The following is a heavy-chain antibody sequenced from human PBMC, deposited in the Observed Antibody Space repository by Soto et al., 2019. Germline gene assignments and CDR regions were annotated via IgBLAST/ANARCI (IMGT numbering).Heavy chain of an antibody. J-gene: IGHJ4*02. CDR2: INPNSGGT. CDR3: ARDEGTPSSINYDILTGPPDYYFDY. D-gene: IGHD3-9*01. Sequence: GASVKVSCKASGYTFTGYYMHWVRQAPGQGLEWMGWINPNSGGTNYAQKFQGWVTMTRDTSISTAYMELSRLRSDDTAVYYCARDEGTPSSINYDILTGPPDYYFDYWGQGTLVTVSS. CDR1: GYTFTGYY. V-gene: IGHV1-2*04.